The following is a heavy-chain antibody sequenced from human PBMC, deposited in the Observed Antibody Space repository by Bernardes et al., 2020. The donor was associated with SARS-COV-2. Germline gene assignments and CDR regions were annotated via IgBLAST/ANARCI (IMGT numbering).Heavy chain of an antibody. V-gene: IGHV3-7*04. D-gene: IGHD2-8*01. CDR3: ARGASYCTNGVCYTYYFDY. J-gene: IGHJ4*02. CDR1: GFTFSSYW. Sequence: GSLRLSCAASGFTFSSYWMSWVRQAPGKGLEWVANIKQDGSEKYYVDSVKGRFTISRDNAKNSLYLQMNSLRAEDTAVYYCARGASYCTNGVCYTYYFDYWGQGTLVTVSS. CDR2: IKQDGSEK.